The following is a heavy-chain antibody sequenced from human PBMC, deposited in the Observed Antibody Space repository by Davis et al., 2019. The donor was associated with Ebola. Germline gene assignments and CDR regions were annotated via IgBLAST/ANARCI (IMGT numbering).Heavy chain of an antibody. D-gene: IGHD2-15*01. J-gene: IGHJ6*04. V-gene: IGHV1-46*01. Sequence: ASVKVSCKASGYTFTGYYMHWVRQAPGQGLEWMGIINPSGGSTSYAQKFQGRVTMTRDTSTSTVYMELSSLRSEDTAVYYCARELIVVVVAATESDGYYYYGMDVWGKGTTVTVSS. CDR2: INPSGGST. CDR3: ARELIVVVVAATESDGYYYYGMDV. CDR1: GYTFTGYY.